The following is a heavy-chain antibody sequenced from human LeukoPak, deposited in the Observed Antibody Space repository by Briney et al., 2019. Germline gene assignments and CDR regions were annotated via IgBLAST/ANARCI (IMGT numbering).Heavy chain of an antibody. D-gene: IGHD7-27*01. CDR1: GDSISSGSYY. V-gene: IGHV4-61*02. CDR2: IYTSGNT. CDR3: ARGSLGIGEVIDY. J-gene: IGHJ4*02. Sequence: SQTLSLTCTVSGDSISSGSYYWSWIRQPAGKGLEWIGRIYTSGNTNYNPSLKSRVTISVDTSKNQFSLKLSTVTAADTAMYYCARGSLGIGEVIDYWGQGTLVTVSS.